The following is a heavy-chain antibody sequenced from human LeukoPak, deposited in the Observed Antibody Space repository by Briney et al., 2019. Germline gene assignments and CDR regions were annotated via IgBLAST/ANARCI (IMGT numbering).Heavy chain of an antibody. D-gene: IGHD1-26*01. CDR2: IYYSGST. V-gene: IGHV4-61*01. J-gene: IGHJ3*02. Sequence: SETLSLTCTVSGGSISSGSYYWSWIRQPPGKGLEWIGYIYYSGSTNYNPSLKSRVTISVDTSKNQFSLKLSSVTAADTAVYYCARDRPGPSWSGDAFDIWGQGTMVTVSS. CDR3: ARDRPGPSWSGDAFDI. CDR1: GGSISSGSYY.